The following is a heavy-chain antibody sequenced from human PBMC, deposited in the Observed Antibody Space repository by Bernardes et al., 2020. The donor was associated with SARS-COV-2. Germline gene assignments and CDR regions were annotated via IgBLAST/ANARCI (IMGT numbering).Heavy chain of an antibody. V-gene: IGHV4-59*01. CDR3: ARRLTAYVGPFDY. CDR2: IHYSGST. Sequence: SETLSLTCTVSGGSIINYYWSWIRQSPGKGLEWIGYIHYSGSTHYNPSLKSRVTISVDTSKNQFSLKLSSVTAADTAVYYCARRLTAYVGPFDYWGQGTLVTVSS. D-gene: IGHD5-18*01. CDR1: GGSIINYY. J-gene: IGHJ4*02.